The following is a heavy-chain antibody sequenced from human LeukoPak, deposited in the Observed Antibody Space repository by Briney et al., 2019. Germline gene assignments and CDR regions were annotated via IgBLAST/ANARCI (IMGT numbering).Heavy chain of an antibody. CDR1: GFTFSSYW. J-gene: IGHJ4*02. CDR3: ARYDSSSWYWSFDY. V-gene: IGHV3-7*01. D-gene: IGHD6-13*01. CDR2: IKQDGSEK. Sequence: PGGSLRLSCAASGFTFSSYWMSWVRQAPGKGLEWVANIKQDGSEKYYVDSVKGRFTISRDNAKNSLYLQMNSLRAEDTAVYYCARYDSSSWYWSFDYWGQGTLVTVSS.